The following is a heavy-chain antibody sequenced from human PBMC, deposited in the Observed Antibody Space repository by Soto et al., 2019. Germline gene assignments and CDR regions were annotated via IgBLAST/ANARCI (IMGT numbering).Heavy chain of an antibody. CDR1: GYTFTSYG. CDR2: ISAYNGNT. CDR3: ARDLEDMITFGGVIVVY. V-gene: IGHV1-18*01. D-gene: IGHD3-16*02. Sequence: QVRLVQSGAEVKKPGASVKVSCKASGYTFTSYGISWVRQAPGQGLEWMGWISAYNGNTNYAQKLQGRVTMTTDTATSPAYMELRSLRSYDTAVYYCARDLEDMITFGGVIVVYWGQGPLVTVSS. J-gene: IGHJ4*02.